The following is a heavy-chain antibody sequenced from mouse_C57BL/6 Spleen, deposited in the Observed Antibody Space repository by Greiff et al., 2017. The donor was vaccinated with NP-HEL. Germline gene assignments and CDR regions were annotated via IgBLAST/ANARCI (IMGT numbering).Heavy chain of an antibody. CDR2: INPNYGTT. CDR3: ARSDYGSSPWFAY. V-gene: IGHV1-39*01. Sequence: EVHLVESGPELVKPGASVKISCKASGYSFTDYNMNWVKQSNGKSLEWIGVINPNYGTTSYNQKFKGKATLTVDQSSSTAYMQLNSLTSEDSAVYYCARSDYGSSPWFAYWGQATLVTVSA. J-gene: IGHJ3*01. D-gene: IGHD1-1*01. CDR1: GYSFTDYN.